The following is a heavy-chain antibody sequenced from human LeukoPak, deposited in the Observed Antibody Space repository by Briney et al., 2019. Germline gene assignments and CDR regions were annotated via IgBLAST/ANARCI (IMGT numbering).Heavy chain of an antibody. CDR3: ARGNAD. Sequence: KPSETLSLTCTVSGGSINSYYWSWIRQTPGKGLEWIGYISCSGSTNYNPSLKSRVTISLGTSKNQFFLKLNSVTAADTALYYCARGNADWGQGTLVTVSS. J-gene: IGHJ4*02. CDR1: GGSINSYY. CDR2: ISCSGST. V-gene: IGHV4-59*01.